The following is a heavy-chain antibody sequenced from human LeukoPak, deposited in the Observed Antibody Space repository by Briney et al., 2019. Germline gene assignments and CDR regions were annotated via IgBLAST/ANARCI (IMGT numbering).Heavy chain of an antibody. CDR1: GYSFANYW. J-gene: IGHJ4*02. V-gene: IGHV5-51*01. Sequence: GDSLKISCKGSGYSFANYWISWVRQMPGKGLEWMGIIYPNASDTRYSPSFRGQVTISADESIATAYLRWNSLKASDTAMYYCALCSGAYDSAGYFDYWGQGTLVTVSS. CDR2: IYPNASDT. D-gene: IGHD3-22*01. CDR3: ALCSGAYDSAGYFDY.